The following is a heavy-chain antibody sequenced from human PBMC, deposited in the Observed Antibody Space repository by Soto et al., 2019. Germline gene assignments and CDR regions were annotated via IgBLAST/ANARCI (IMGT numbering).Heavy chain of an antibody. D-gene: IGHD4-17*01. CDR2: ISPLKGRT. J-gene: IGHJ1*01. Sequence: QVQLVQSGPDLKRPGASMKVSCKASGYTFTSYGISWVRQAPGQGLEWMAWISPLKGRTQYSQKAQGRVTLSTDTSPNTANRGRRTLRVAERPVYTGGMDYGDGPEYLNHGAKAPLVTAS. V-gene: IGHV1-18*04. CDR3: GMDYGDGPEYLNH. CDR1: GYTFTSYG.